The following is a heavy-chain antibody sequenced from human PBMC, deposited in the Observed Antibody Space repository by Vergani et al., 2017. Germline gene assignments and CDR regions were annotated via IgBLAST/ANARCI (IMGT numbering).Heavy chain of an antibody. CDR3: ARDLGNEPLVGTMNYYYGMDV. J-gene: IGHJ6*02. V-gene: IGHV3-11*01. CDR2: ISSSGSTI. Sequence: QVQLVESGGGLVKPGGSLRLSCAASGFTFSDYYMRWIRQAPGKGLEWVSYISSSGSTIYYADSVKGRFTISRDNAKNSLYLQMNSLRAEDAAVYYCARDLGNEPLVGTMNYYYGMDVWGQGTTVTVSS. D-gene: IGHD1/OR15-1a*01. CDR1: GFTFSDYY.